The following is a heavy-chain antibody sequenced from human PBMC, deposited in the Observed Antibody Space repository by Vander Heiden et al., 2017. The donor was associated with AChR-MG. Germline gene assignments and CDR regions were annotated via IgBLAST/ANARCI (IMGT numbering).Heavy chain of an antibody. D-gene: IGHD3-10*01. J-gene: IGHJ2*01. CDR3: AHSQIDTMVRGVWYFDL. Sequence: QITLKESGPTLVKPTQTLTLTCTFSGFSLSTSGVGVGWIRQPPGKALEWLALIYWNDDKRYSPSRKSRLTITKDTSKNQVVLTMTNMDPVETATYYCAHSQIDTMVRGVWYFDLWGRGTLVTVSS. CDR2: IYWNDDK. V-gene: IGHV2-5*01. CDR1: GFSLSTSGVG.